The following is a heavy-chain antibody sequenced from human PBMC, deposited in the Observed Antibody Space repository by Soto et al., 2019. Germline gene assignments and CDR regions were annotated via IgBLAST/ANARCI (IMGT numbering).Heavy chain of an antibody. V-gene: IGHV5-51*01. Sequence: GESLKISCRCSRYRFTSNLIGWVRHMPGKGLEXMGIIYPGYSGTCYRLPFQGQVTISADNSISTAYLQWSRLKASDSAMYYCARMDSRDLGIDYWGQTTLVTVSS. CDR1: RYRFTSNL. J-gene: IGHJ4*02. CDR2: IYPGYSGT. CDR3: ARMDSRDLGIDY. D-gene: IGHD3-22*01.